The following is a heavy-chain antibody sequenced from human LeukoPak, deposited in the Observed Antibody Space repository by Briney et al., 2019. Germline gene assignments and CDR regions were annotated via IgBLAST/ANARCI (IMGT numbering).Heavy chain of an antibody. D-gene: IGHD3-10*01. V-gene: IGHV4-59*01. CDR3: ARGSMVRGVFFDY. J-gene: IGHJ4*02. CDR1: GGSISSYY. Sequence: SETLSLTCTVSGGSISSYYRSWIRQPPGKGLEWIGYIYYSGSTNYNPSLKSRVTISVDTSKNQFSLKLSSVTAADTAVYYCARGSMVRGVFFDYWGQGTLVTVSS. CDR2: IYYSGST.